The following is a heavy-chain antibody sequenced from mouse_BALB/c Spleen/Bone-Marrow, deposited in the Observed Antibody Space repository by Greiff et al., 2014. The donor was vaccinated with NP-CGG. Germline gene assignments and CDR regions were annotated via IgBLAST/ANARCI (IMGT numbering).Heavy chain of an antibody. D-gene: IGHD2-4*01. V-gene: IGHV2-9*02. CDR3: ARSGLRRPAMDY. CDR2: IWAGGST. CDR1: GFSLTSYG. Sequence: VQVVESGPGLVAPSQSLSITCTVSGFSLTSYGVHWVRQPPGRGLEWLGVIWAGGSTNYNSAPMSRLSISKDNSKSQVFLKMNSLQIDDTAMYYCARSGLRRPAMDYWGQGTSVTVSS. J-gene: IGHJ4*01.